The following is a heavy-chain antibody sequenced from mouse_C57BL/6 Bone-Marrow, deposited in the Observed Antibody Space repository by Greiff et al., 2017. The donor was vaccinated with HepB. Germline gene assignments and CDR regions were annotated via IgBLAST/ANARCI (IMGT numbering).Heavy chain of an antibody. D-gene: IGHD1-1*01. CDR1: GYAFSSSW. CDR3: ARGGYTTVVRGFDY. Sequence: QVQLKESGPELVKPGASVKISCKASGYAFSSSWMNWVKQRPGKGLEWIGRIYPGDGDTNYNGKFKGKATLTADKSSSTAYMQLSSLTSEDSAVYFCARGGYTTVVRGFDYWGQGTTLTVSS. J-gene: IGHJ2*01. CDR2: IYPGDGDT. V-gene: IGHV1-82*01.